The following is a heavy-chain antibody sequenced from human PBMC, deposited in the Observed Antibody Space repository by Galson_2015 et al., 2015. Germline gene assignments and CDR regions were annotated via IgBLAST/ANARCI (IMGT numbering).Heavy chain of an antibody. CDR1: EFTFSSYY. D-gene: IGHD3-3*01. J-gene: IGHJ4*02. V-gene: IGHV3-21*01. CDR2: ISSTTTYI. CDR3: ARQILDYDFWSGYYPTNFDY. Sequence: SLRLSCAASEFTFSSYYTSWVRQAPGKGLEWVSSISSTTTYIYYADSVKGRFTTSRDNAKNSLYLQMNSLGAEDTAVYYCARQILDYDFWSGYYPTNFDYWGQGTLVTVSS.